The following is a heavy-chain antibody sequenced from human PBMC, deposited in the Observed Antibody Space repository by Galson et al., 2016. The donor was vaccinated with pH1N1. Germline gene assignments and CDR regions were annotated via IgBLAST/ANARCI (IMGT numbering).Heavy chain of an antibody. CDR2: IIAIFGTA. V-gene: IGHV1-69*13. Sequence: SVKVSCKASGGIFRSNAISWVRQAPGQGLEWMGGIIAIFGTAHYAQKFQGRVTITADESASTAFMELNSLTSDDTAAYYCAKDWGWQLVPSPFDYWGQGTLVIVSS. CDR1: GGIFRSNA. CDR3: AKDWGWQLVPSPFDY. J-gene: IGHJ4*02. D-gene: IGHD6-6*01.